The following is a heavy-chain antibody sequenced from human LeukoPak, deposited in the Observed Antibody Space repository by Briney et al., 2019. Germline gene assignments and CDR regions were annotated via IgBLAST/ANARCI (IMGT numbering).Heavy chain of an antibody. V-gene: IGHV3-48*04. D-gene: IGHD3-16*01. J-gene: IGHJ4*02. CDR1: GFTISSHN. CDR2: ISSSSSTK. Sequence: GGSLRLSCAASGFTISSHNMNWVRQAPGKGLDWVSYISSSSSTKYYADSVKGRFTISRDNAKNSLFLQMNDLRAEDTSVYYCGKNLNGGEVDGAIDYWVWGTVIIVSA. CDR3: GKNLNGGEVDGAIDY.